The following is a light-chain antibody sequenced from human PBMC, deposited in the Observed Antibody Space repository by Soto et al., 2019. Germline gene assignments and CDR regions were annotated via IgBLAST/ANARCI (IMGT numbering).Light chain of an antibody. J-gene: IGKJ5*01. CDR1: QSVSSN. CDR3: QQYNNWPIT. CDR2: GAS. Sequence: ELVMTPSPATVSVSPGERATLSCRASQSVSSNLAWYQQKPGQAPRLLIYGASTRATGIPARFSGSGSGTEFTLTISSLQSEDFAVYYCQQYNNWPITFGQGTRLEIK. V-gene: IGKV3-15*01.